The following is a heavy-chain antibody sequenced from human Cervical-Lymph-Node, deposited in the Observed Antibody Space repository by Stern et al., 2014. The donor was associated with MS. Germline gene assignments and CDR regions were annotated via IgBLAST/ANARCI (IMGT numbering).Heavy chain of an antibody. CDR3: ARDVTSIAVAGTGWFDP. D-gene: IGHD6-19*01. J-gene: IGHJ5*02. CDR2: ISAYNGNT. V-gene: IGHV1-18*01. CDR1: GYTFTSYG. Sequence: MQLVQSGAEVKKPGASVKVSCKASGYTFTSYGISWVRQAPGQGLEWMGWISAYNGNTNYAQKLQGRVTMTTDTSTSTAYMELRSLRSDDTAVYYCARDVTSIAVAGTGWFDPWGQGTLVTVSS.